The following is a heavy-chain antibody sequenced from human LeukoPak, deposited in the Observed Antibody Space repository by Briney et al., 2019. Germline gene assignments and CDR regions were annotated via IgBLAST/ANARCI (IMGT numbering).Heavy chain of an antibody. J-gene: IGHJ3*02. CDR2: IYYSGST. V-gene: IGHV4-31*03. D-gene: IGHD4-17*01. Sequence: SQTLSLTCTVSGGSISSGGYYWSWIRQHPGRGLEWIGYIYYSGSTYYNPSLKSRVTISVDTSKNQFSLKLSSVTAADTAVYYCAEAGNYGDYVSYAFDIWGQGTMVTVSS. CDR1: GGSISSGGYY. CDR3: AEAGNYGDYVSYAFDI.